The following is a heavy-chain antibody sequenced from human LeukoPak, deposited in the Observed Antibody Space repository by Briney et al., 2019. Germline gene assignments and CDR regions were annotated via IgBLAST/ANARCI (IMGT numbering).Heavy chain of an antibody. J-gene: IGHJ1*01. D-gene: IGHD3-10*01. CDR2: IYPGNSDT. CDR1: GYSFTTYW. CDR3: ARQSMVRGIDEYVLH. V-gene: IGHV5-51*01. Sequence: GSLKISFRTSGYSFTTYWIGWVPPMPGKGAEWIGIIYPGNSDTRSSPFFQGQVTISADKSISPDYLQWNSLKASDTAKYYCARQSMVRGIDEYVLHWGQGTLVTVSS.